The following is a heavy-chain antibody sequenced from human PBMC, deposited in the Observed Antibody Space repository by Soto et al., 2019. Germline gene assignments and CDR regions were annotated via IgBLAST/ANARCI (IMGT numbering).Heavy chain of an antibody. CDR2: IYYSGRT. Sequence: SATLSLTCIVSGDSISISSHYWGWIRQPPGKGLEWIGSIYYSGRTYYNPSFKSRVTISIDTSKNQFSLKLSSVTATDTAVYYCARQRTTVVTQAYFDHCGQGALVTVSS. D-gene: IGHD2-21*02. J-gene: IGHJ4*02. CDR1: GDSISISSHY. CDR3: ARQRTTVVTQAYFDH. V-gene: IGHV4-39*01.